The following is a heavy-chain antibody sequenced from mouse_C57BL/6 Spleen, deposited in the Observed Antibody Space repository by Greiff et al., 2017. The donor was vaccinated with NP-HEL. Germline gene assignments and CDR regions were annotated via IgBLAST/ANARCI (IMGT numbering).Heavy chain of an antibody. CDR3: ARGTVVAPGFAY. CDR2: INPNNGGT. D-gene: IGHD1-1*01. Sequence: EVQLQQSGPELVKPGASVKIPCKASGYTFTDYNMDWVKQSHGKSLEWIGDINPNNGGTIYNQKFKGKATLTVDKSSSTAYMELSSLTSEDTAVYYGARGTVVAPGFAYWGQGTLVTVSA. J-gene: IGHJ3*01. V-gene: IGHV1-18*01. CDR1: GYTFTDYN.